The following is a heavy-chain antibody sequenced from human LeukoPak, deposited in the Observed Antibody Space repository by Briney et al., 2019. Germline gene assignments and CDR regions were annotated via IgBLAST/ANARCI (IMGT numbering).Heavy chain of an antibody. CDR1: GYSFTSYW. Sequence: GESLKISCKNSGYSFTSYWIAWVRQMPGKGLEWMGIIYPGDSDTRYSPSFQGQVTISADKSISTAYLQWSSLKASDTAMYYCARGKYCGGGSCYAGGFDYWGQGTLVTVSS. J-gene: IGHJ4*02. CDR3: ARGKYCGGGSCYAGGFDY. CDR2: IYPGDSDT. V-gene: IGHV5-51*01. D-gene: IGHD2-15*01.